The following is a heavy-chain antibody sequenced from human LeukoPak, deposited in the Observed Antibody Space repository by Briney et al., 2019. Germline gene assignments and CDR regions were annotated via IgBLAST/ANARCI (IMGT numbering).Heavy chain of an antibody. Sequence: SETLSLTCTVSGGSISSYYWSWIRQPPGKGLEWIGYIYYSGSTNYNPSLKSRVTISVDTSKNPFSLKLSSVTAADTAVYYCARAYGDYSRIYYYYGMDVWGQGTTVTVSS. CDR3: ARAYGDYSRIYYYYGMDV. J-gene: IGHJ6*02. V-gene: IGHV4-59*01. D-gene: IGHD4-17*01. CDR1: GGSISSYY. CDR2: IYYSGST.